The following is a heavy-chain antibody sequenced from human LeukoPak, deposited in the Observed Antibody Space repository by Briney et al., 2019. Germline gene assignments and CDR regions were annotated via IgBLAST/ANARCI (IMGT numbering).Heavy chain of an antibody. J-gene: IGHJ4*02. CDR1: GGSISSSSYY. D-gene: IGHD5-24*01. Sequence: SETLSLTCTVSGGSISSSSYYWGWIRQPPGKGLEWIGSIYHSGSTYYNPSLKSRVTIAVETSKNQFSLKLSSVTAADKAVYYCARGRRARRDGYNGSFDYWGQGTLVTVSS. V-gene: IGHV4-39*07. CDR2: IYHSGST. CDR3: ARGRRARRDGYNGSFDY.